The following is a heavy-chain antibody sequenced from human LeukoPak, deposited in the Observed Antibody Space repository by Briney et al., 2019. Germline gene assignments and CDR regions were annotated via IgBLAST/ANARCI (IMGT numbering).Heavy chain of an antibody. CDR3: ARHTLAVAGGEADFDY. CDR1: GYSFTSYW. D-gene: IGHD6-19*01. Sequence: GESLRISCKGSGYSFTSYWISWVRQMPGKGLGWMGRIDPSDSYTNYSPSFQGHVTISADKSISTAYLQWSSLKASDTAMYYCARHTLAVAGGEADFDYWGQGTLVTVSS. CDR2: IDPSDSYT. V-gene: IGHV5-10-1*01. J-gene: IGHJ4*02.